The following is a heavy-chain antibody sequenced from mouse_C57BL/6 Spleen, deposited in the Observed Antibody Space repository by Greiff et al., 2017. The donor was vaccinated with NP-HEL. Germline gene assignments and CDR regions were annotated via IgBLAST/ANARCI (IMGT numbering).Heavy chain of an antibody. J-gene: IGHJ1*03. V-gene: IGHV5-17*01. CDR1: GFTFSDYG. CDR2: ISSGSSTI. Sequence: EVKVVESGGGLVKPGGSLKLSCAASGFTFSDYGMHWVRQAPEKGLEWVAYISSGSSTIYYADTVKGRFTISRDNAKNTLFLQMTSLRSEDTAMYYCARKDHFDVWGTGTTVTVSS. CDR3: ARKDHFDV.